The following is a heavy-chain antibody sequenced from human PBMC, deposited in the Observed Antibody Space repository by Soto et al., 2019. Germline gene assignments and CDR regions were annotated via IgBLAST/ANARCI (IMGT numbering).Heavy chain of an antibody. D-gene: IGHD7-27*01. CDR1: GNIFTSNG. J-gene: IGHJ6*02. CDR3: ARVTRIFNWVPYGMDV. CDR2: ISAYNGNP. V-gene: IGHV1-18*04. Sequence: ASGKVSCKASGNIFTSNGFTWVRQPPGQGLEWMGWISAYNGNPNYAQNFQGRGIMTTDTSTRTAYLELRSLRSDDTAVYYCARVTRIFNWVPYGMDVWGPGAPGTVS.